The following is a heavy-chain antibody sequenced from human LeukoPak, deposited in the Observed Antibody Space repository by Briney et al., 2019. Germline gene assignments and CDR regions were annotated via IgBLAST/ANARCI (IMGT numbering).Heavy chain of an antibody. Sequence: GGSLRLSCATSGFTFSNHEMNWVRLAPGKGLEWVAYTSRGGSDISYADSVKGRFTISTDNANSSLYLQMNSLRAEDTAVYFCVRARLIRLENFFDYWGQETLVTVSS. CDR3: VRARLIRLENFFDY. V-gene: IGHV3-48*03. CDR2: TSRGGSDI. D-gene: IGHD2-21*02. J-gene: IGHJ4*02. CDR1: GFTFSNHE.